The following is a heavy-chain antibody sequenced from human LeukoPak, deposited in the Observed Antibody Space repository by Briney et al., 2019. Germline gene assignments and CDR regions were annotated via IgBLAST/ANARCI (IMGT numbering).Heavy chain of an antibody. CDR3: AREAPAAY. CDR1: GFIVSRSY. CDR2: LYSDGNT. Sequence: GGSLRLSCVASGFIVSRSYMSWVRQAPGKGLEWVSVLYSDGNTYYADSVKGRFTISRDNSKNTLYLQMNSLRADDTAVYYCAREAPAAYWGQGTLVTVSS. D-gene: IGHD2-2*01. J-gene: IGHJ4*02. V-gene: IGHV3-53*01.